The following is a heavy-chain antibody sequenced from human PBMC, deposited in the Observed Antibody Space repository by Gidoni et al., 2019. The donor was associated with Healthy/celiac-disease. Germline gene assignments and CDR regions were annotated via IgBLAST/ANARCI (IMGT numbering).Heavy chain of an antibody. Sequence: GGLVQPGGSLRLSCAASGFTFSSYEMNWVRQAPGKGLEWFSYISSSGSTIYYADSVKGRFTISRDNAKNSLYLQMNSLRAEDTAVYYCARTRWRGYFDLWGRGTLVTVSS. D-gene: IGHD2-15*01. V-gene: IGHV3-48*03. CDR2: ISSSGSTI. CDR1: GFTFSSYE. J-gene: IGHJ2*01. CDR3: ARTRWRGYFDL.